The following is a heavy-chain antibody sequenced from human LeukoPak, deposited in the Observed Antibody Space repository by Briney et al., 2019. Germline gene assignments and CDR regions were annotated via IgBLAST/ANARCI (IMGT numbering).Heavy chain of an antibody. CDR1: GFTFSSYN. CDR2: IRSSGDTI. D-gene: IGHD5-18*01. CDR3: ARDPRGITALVDYFDY. Sequence: GGSLRLSCAASGFTFSSYNMNWVRQAPGKGLEWVSYIRSSGDTIYYADSVKGRFTISRDNAKNSLYLQMSSLRVEDTAVYYCARDPRGITALVDYFDYWGQGTLVTVSS. V-gene: IGHV3-48*04. J-gene: IGHJ4*02.